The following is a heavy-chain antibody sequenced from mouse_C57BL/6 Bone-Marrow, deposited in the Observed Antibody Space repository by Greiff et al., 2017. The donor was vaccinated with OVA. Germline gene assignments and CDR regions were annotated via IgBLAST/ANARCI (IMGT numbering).Heavy chain of an antibody. CDR3: ARELPFAY. V-gene: IGHV1-61*01. Sequence: QVHVKQPGAELVRPGSSVKLSCKASGYTFTSYWMDWVKQRPGQGLEWIGNIYPSDSETHYNQKFKDKATLTVDKSSSTAYMQLSSLTSEDSAVYYCARELPFAYWGQGTLVTVSA. CDR2: IYPSDSET. D-gene: IGHD2-1*01. J-gene: IGHJ3*01. CDR1: GYTFTSYW.